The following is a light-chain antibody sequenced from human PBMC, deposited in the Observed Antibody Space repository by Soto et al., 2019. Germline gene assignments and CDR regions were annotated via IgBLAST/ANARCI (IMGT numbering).Light chain of an antibody. CDR2: DVT. V-gene: IGLV2-11*01. Sequence: QSVLTQPRSVSGSPGQSVTISCTGTSSDVGDYNYVSWYQQHPGKAPKLMVYDVTKRPSGVPDRFSGSKSGNTASLTISGLQAEDEDDYYCCSYAGSYSWVFGGGTKLTVL. CDR1: SSDVGDYNY. J-gene: IGLJ3*02. CDR3: CSYAGSYSWV.